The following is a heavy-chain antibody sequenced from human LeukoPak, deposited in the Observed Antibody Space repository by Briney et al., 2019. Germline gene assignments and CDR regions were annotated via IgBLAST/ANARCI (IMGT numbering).Heavy chain of an antibody. V-gene: IGHV3-33*01. D-gene: IGHD1-26*01. CDR3: ARDGGYSGTYQAPEDAFDI. Sequence: PGGSLRLSCAASGFTFSSYGMHWVRQAPGKGLEWVSVIWYDGSNKYYADSVKGRFTISRDNSKNTLYLQMNSLRAEDTAVYYCARDGGYSGTYQAPEDAFDIWGQGTMVTVPS. J-gene: IGHJ3*02. CDR1: GFTFSSYG. CDR2: IWYDGSNK.